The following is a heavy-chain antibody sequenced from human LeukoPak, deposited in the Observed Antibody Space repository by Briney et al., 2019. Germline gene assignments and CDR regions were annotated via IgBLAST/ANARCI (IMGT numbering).Heavy chain of an antibody. Sequence: GGSLRLSCAASGFRLSDFNMNWVRQAPGKGLEWVSSITKQSDYVYYADSVTGRFTISRDNAQNSLFLQMNSLRADDTAVYYCARDNTYCSGSRCYDRFDYWGQGTLVAVSS. V-gene: IGHV3-21*01. CDR3: ARDNTYCSGSRCYDRFDY. CDR2: ITKQSDYV. CDR1: GFRLSDFN. J-gene: IGHJ4*02. D-gene: IGHD2-15*01.